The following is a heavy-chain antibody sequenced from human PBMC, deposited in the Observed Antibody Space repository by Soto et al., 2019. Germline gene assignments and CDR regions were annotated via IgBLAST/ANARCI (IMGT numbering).Heavy chain of an antibody. CDR3: ARDLRVGANHYYYCGMDV. CDR2: IWYDGSNK. V-gene: IGHV3-33*01. Sequence: GGSLRLSCAASGFTFSSYGMHWVRQAPGKGLEWVAVIWYDGSNKYYADSAKGRFTISRDNSKNTLYLQMNSLRAEDTAVYYCARDLRVGANHYYYCGMDVWGQGTTVTVSS. CDR1: GFTFSSYG. D-gene: IGHD1-26*01. J-gene: IGHJ6*02.